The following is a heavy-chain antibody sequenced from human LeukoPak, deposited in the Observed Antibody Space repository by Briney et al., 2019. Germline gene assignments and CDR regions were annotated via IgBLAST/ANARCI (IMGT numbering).Heavy chain of an antibody. CDR1: GFTFSSYA. V-gene: IGHV3-53*01. J-gene: IGHJ3*02. D-gene: IGHD1-1*01. CDR3: ASLSRTTDAFDI. Sequence: GGSLRLSCAASGFTFSSYALTWVRQAPGKGLEWASVIYSGGSTYYADSVKGRFTISRDSSKNTLCLQMNSLRAEDTAVYYCASLSRTTDAFDIWGQGTMVTVSS. CDR2: IYSGGST.